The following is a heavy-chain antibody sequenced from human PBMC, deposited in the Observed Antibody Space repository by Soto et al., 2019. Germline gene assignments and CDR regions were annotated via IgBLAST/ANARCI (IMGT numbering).Heavy chain of an antibody. Sequence: GESLKISCKGSGYNFASDWIGWVRQMPGKGLEWMGIIYPVDSDTRYSPSFQGQVTISADKSISTAYLQWSSLKASDTAMYYCARYWHSYSLNYYRGMDVWGQGTTVTVSS. D-gene: IGHD5-18*01. CDR3: ARYWHSYSLNYYRGMDV. CDR1: GYNFASDW. V-gene: IGHV5-51*01. J-gene: IGHJ6*02. CDR2: IYPVDSDT.